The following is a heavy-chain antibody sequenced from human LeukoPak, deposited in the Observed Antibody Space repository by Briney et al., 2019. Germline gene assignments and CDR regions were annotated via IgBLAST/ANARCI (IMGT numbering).Heavy chain of an antibody. CDR1: GFTFSSYA. D-gene: IGHD3-22*01. CDR3: AKALLYYCDDN. J-gene: IGHJ4*02. CDR2: ISGSGAGT. Sequence: PGGSLRLSCAASGFTFSSYAMNWVRQAPGKGLEWVSDISGSGAGTYYADAVKGRFTISRDNSKNTLYLQMSSLRAEDTAVYYCAKALLYYCDDNWGQGTLVTVSS. V-gene: IGHV3-23*01.